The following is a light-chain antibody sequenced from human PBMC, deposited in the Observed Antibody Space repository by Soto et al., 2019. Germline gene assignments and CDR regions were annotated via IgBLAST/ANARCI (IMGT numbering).Light chain of an antibody. CDR2: KAS. CDR3: QQYNSYPWT. V-gene: IGKV1-5*03. Sequence: DIQMTQSPSTLSASVGDRVTITCRASQSISSWLAWYQQKPGKAPKLLIYKASSLESGVPSRFSGSGSGTELTLTISSLQPDDFATYCCQQYNSYPWTFGQGTKVEIK. CDR1: QSISSW. J-gene: IGKJ1*01.